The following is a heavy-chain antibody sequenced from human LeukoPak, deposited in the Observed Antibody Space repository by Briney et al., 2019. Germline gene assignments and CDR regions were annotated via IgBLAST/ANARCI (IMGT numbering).Heavy chain of an antibody. Sequence: GGSLRLSCAASGFTFSSYATTWVRQAPGKGLEWVSAISYSGAGIYHADSVKGRFTISRDNSKNTLYLQMNSLRADDTAVYYCAEDPAAAGTAEYFQHWGQGTLVTVSS. CDR2: ISYSGAGI. D-gene: IGHD6-13*01. CDR1: GFTFSSYA. V-gene: IGHV3-23*01. CDR3: AEDPAAAGTAEYFQH. J-gene: IGHJ1*01.